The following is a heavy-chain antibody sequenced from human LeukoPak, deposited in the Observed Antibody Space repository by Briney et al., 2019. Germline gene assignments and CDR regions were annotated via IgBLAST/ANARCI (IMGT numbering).Heavy chain of an antibody. CDR2: ISASGGST. Sequence: GGSLRLSCAASGFTFSNYAMSWVRQAPGKGLEWVSAISASGGSTYYADSVKGRFTISRDNSKNTLYLQMNSLRAEDTAVYYCAKPKDTAVGRYFDYWGQGTLVTVSS. D-gene: IGHD2-2*01. CDR3: AKPKDTAVGRYFDY. V-gene: IGHV3-23*01. J-gene: IGHJ4*02. CDR1: GFTFSNYA.